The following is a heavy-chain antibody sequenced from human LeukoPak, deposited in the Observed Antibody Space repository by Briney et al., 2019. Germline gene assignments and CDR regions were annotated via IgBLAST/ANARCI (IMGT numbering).Heavy chain of an antibody. D-gene: IGHD6-19*01. Sequence: GGSLRHSRSGSGFTLSSLPKLGARPAPGGGLEWRSNMSECGSNTYYADSVKGRLSISRDNSKNTLYLLINSLTAEGTVVYHCARRSGCNNGWTDNWGQGTLVTVCS. CDR2: MSECGSNT. CDR1: GFTLSSLP. CDR3: ARRSGCNNGWTDN. J-gene: IGHJ4*02. V-gene: IGHV3-23*01.